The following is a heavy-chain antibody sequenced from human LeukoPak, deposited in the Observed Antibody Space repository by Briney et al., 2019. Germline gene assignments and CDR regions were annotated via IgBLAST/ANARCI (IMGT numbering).Heavy chain of an antibody. J-gene: IGHJ3*02. V-gene: IGHV3-74*01. D-gene: IGHD3-10*01. Sequence: PGGPLRLSCAASGFTFSNYWMHWVRHAPGKGLVWVSRIKSDGSSTSYADSVKGRFTISRDNAKNTLYLQMNSLRAEDTAVYYCARDPWQFAHDAFDIWGRGTMVTVSS. CDR3: ARDPWQFAHDAFDI. CDR1: GFTFSNYW. CDR2: IKSDGSST.